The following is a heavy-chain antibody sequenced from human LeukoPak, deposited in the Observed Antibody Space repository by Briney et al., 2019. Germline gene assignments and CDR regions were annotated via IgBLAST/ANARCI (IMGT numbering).Heavy chain of an antibody. CDR3: AREGGSSGDDAFDI. CDR2: IYQSETA. J-gene: IGHJ3*02. CDR1: GYSISSGYF. D-gene: IGHD3-22*01. Sequence: PSETLSLTCTVSGYSISSGYFWGWMRQPPGKGLEWIGSIYQSETAHYNPSLKSRVTISVDTSKNQFSLKLSSVTAADTAVYYCAREGGSSGDDAFDIWGQGTMVTVSS. V-gene: IGHV4-38-2*02.